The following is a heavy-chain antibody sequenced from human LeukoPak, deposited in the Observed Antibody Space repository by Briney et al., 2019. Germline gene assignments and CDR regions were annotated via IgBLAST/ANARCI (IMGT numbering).Heavy chain of an antibody. J-gene: IGHJ5*02. CDR2: VYYRGST. V-gene: IGHV4-39*07. CDR3: ARELVGGWFDP. Sequence: PSETLSLTCTVSGGSISSGSYYWSWIRQPAGKGLEWIGSVYYRGSTYYNPSLKSRVTISVDTSRNQFSLNLNSVTAADTAVYYCARELVGGWFDPWGQGTLVTVSS. CDR1: GGSISSGSYY.